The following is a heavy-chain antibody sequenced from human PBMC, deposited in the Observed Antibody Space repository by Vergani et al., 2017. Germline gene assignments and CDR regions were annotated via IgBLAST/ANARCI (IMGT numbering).Heavy chain of an antibody. J-gene: IGHJ4*02. D-gene: IGHD1-7*01. CDR3: AGGNSLGSY. CDR1: GFIFSSYW. CDR2: IKEDGSEK. Sequence: EVQLVESGGGLVQPGGSLRLFCAASGFIFSSYWMHWVRQAPGKGLEWVAAIKEDGSEKQYVDSVKGRFTISRDNAKKSLYLQMNSLRGEDTAVYYCAGGNSLGSYWGQGTLVTVSS. V-gene: IGHV3-7*01.